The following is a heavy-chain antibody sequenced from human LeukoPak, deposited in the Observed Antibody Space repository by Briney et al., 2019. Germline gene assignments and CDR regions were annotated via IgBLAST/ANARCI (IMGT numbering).Heavy chain of an antibody. J-gene: IGHJ4*02. CDR1: GYTFTSYY. CDR2: INPSGGST. Sequence: ASVKVSCKASGYTFTSYYMHWVRQAPGQGLEWMGIINPSGGSTSYAQKFQGRVTVTRDTSTSTVYMELSSLRSEDTAVYYCARANYYDSSGYSLYYFDYWGQGTLVTASS. D-gene: IGHD3-22*01. CDR3: ARANYYDSSGYSLYYFDY. V-gene: IGHV1-46*01.